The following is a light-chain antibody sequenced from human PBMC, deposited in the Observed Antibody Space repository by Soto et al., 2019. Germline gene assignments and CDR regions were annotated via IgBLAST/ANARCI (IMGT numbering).Light chain of an antibody. V-gene: IGKV3-20*01. Sequence: EVVLTQSPGTLSLSPGERASLSCRASQSVTSSYLAWYQQKPGQAPKVLIYGASTRATGIPDRFSGSGSGTDFSLTIRGLEPEDFAVYYSLQFASSPPHSFGQGTKLEIK. CDR1: QSVTSSY. CDR3: LQFASSPPHS. CDR2: GAS. J-gene: IGKJ2*03.